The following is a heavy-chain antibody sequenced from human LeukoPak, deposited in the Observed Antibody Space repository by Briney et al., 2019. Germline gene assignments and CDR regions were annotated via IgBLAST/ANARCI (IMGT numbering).Heavy chain of an antibody. Sequence: PGGSLRLSCAASGFTFSSYSMNWVRQAPGKGLEWVSSISSSSSYIYYADSVKGRFTISRDNAKNSLYLQMNSLRAEDTAVYYCASLRGQLASPDYWGQGTLVTVSS. J-gene: IGHJ4*02. CDR3: ASLRGQLASPDY. CDR2: ISSSSSYI. CDR1: GFTFSSYS. D-gene: IGHD6-6*01. V-gene: IGHV3-21*01.